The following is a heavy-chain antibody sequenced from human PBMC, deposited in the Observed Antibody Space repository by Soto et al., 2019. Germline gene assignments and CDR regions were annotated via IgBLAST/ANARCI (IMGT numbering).Heavy chain of an antibody. J-gene: IGHJ6*02. D-gene: IGHD5-18*01. CDR2: IDPSGGST. V-gene: IGHV1-46*01. CDR3: ARPAGYSYNDYLYGMDV. CDR1: GYTFTRYY. Sequence: QVQLVQSGAEVKKPGASVKVSCKASGYTFTRYYMHWVRQAPGQGLEWMGIIDPSGGSTTYAQKFQGRVTVTRDTSTSTVYMELNTLGSEDAAVYYCARPAGYSYNDYLYGMDVWGQGNTVTVSS.